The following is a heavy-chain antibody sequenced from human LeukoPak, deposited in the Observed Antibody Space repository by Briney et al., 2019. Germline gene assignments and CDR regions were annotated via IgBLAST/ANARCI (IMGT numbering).Heavy chain of an antibody. Sequence: SQTLSLTCDISGDSVSSNSAAWNWIRQSPSRGLDWLGRTYYRSKWYSDYAVSLKSRMTINAETSKNHFSLQLNSVTPDDTAVYYCARSGGTATGKYERATLDYWGQGTLVTVSS. D-gene: IGHD1-14*01. V-gene: IGHV6-1*01. CDR3: ARSGGTATGKYERATLDY. J-gene: IGHJ4*02. CDR2: TYYRSKWYS. CDR1: GDSVSSNSAA.